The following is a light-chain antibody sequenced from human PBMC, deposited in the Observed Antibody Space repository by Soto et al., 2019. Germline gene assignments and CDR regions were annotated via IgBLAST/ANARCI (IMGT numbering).Light chain of an antibody. CDR2: AAS. CDR3: QQSYSTPWT. V-gene: IGKV1-39*01. J-gene: IGKJ1*01. Sequence: DIQMTQSPSSLSASVGDRVTITCRASQSISSYLHWYQQKPGKAPQLVIYAASSLQSGVPSKFSGSGSGTDFTLTISSLQPVDFATYYCQQSYSTPWTFGQGTKVEI. CDR1: QSISSY.